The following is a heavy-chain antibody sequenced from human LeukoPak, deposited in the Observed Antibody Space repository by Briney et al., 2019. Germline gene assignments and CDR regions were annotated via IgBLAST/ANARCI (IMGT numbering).Heavy chain of an antibody. CDR1: GFTFSSYA. V-gene: IGHV3-23*01. CDR2: ISGSGGST. Sequence: PGGSLRLSCAASGFTFSSYAMSWVRQAPGKGLEWVSAISGSGGSTFYAGSVKGRFTISRDNSKNTLYLQMNSLRAGDTALYYCVSRPGHFDYWGQGTLVTVSS. J-gene: IGHJ4*02. CDR3: VSRPGHFDY.